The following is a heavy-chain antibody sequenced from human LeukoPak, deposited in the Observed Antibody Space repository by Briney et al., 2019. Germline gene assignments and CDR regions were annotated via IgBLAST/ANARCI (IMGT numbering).Heavy chain of an antibody. CDR1: GFTFSSYG. CDR2: ISYDGSNK. Sequence: GRSLRLSCAASGFTFSSYGMHWVRQAPGKGLEWVAVISYDGSNKYYADSVEGRFTISRDNSKNTLYLQMNSLRAEDTAVYYCAKIEVEGSGWPGGDYWGQGTLVTVSS. D-gene: IGHD6-19*01. J-gene: IGHJ4*02. CDR3: AKIEVEGSGWPGGDY. V-gene: IGHV3-30*18.